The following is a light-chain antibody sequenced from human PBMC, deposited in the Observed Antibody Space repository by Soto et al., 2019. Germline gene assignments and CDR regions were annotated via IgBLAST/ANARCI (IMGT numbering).Light chain of an antibody. V-gene: IGKV3-20*01. CDR2: GPS. J-gene: IGKJ3*01. CDR1: QSVGRSN. CDR3: QLYCGAFT. Sequence: ETVLTQSPDSRSVSPLDLGTVACMARQSVGRSNVAWYQQKPGQAPRLLVYGPSTRAAGIPYRFSGNGSGTDFTLSISRVEPEDFAAYFCQLYCGAFTFGPGTKVDIK.